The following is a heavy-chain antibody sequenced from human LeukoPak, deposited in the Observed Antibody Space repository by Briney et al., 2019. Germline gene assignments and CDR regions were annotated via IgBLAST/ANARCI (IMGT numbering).Heavy chain of an antibody. J-gene: IGHJ4*02. D-gene: IGHD5-24*01. CDR3: AREELATLGPFDF. CDR1: GDSVSSNSAA. CDR2: TYYKYKWSN. V-gene: IGHV6-1*01. Sequence: SQTLSLTCAISGDSVSSNSAAWNWISQSPSRGLEWLGRTYYKYKWSNDYALSVKSRITINPDTSRNQFSLQLNSVTPEDTAVYYCAREELATLGPFDFWGQGTLVTVSS.